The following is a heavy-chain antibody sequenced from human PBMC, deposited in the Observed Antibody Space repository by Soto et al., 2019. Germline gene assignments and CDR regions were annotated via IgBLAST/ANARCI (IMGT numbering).Heavy chain of an antibody. Sequence: QVQLVQSGAEVRQPASSVKVSCKTSGATFSSYAITWVRQAPGQGLEWMGGIVPTVDTSTYAQKFQGRVTITADKFTNTAYMELSSLRSDDTAVYYCVRVVAIPGSPDNWGQRTLVTVSS. V-gene: IGHV1-69*14. CDR2: IVPTVDTS. CDR3: VRVVAIPGSPDN. J-gene: IGHJ4*02. CDR1: GATFSSYA. D-gene: IGHD2-15*01.